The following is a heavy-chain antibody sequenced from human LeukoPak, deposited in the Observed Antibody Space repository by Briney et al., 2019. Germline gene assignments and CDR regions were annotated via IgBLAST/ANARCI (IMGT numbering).Heavy chain of an antibody. CDR1: GFTFSSYW. CDR2: ISSSGSTI. V-gene: IGHV3-48*04. D-gene: IGHD3-22*01. J-gene: IGHJ4*02. CDR3: ARTWENYYEGSSGYYDY. Sequence: GGSLRLSCVASGFTFSSYWMSWVRQAPGKGLEWVSYISSSGSTIYYADSVKGRFTISRDNAKNSLYLQMNSLRAEDTAVYYCARTWENYYEGSSGYYDYWGQGTLVTVSS.